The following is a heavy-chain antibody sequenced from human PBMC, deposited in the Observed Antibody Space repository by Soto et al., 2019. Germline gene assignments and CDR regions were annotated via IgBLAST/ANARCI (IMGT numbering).Heavy chain of an antibody. CDR3: ARHEAGGYCSGGSCYLYYYYGMDV. J-gene: IGHJ6*02. D-gene: IGHD2-15*01. Sequence: SETLSLTCTVSGGSISSSSYYWGWIRQPPGKGLEWIGSIYYSGSTYYSPSLKSRVTISVDMSKNQFSLKLSSVTAADTAVYYCARHEAGGYCSGGSCYLYYYYGMDVWGQGTTVTVSS. CDR2: IYYSGST. V-gene: IGHV4-39*01. CDR1: GGSISSSSYY.